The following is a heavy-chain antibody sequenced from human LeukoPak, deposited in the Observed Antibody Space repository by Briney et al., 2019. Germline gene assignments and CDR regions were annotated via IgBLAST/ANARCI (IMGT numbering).Heavy chain of an antibody. D-gene: IGHD2-15*01. V-gene: IGHV3-9*01. CDR1: GFTFVEYA. J-gene: IGHJ3*01. CDR3: AKDPGGGSQLGDAFDV. Sequence: GGALRLSCAASGFTFVEYAMHWVRQAPGKGLEWVSGISYSSATIGYVDSVKGRFIISRDNAKNSLYLQMNSLRAEDTALYFCAKDPGGGSQLGDAFDVWGQGTMVSVSS. CDR2: ISYSSATI.